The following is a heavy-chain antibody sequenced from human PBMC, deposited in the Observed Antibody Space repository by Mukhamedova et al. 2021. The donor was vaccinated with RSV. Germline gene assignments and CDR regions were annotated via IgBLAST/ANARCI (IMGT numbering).Heavy chain of an antibody. CDR2: GST. J-gene: IGHJ5*02. V-gene: IGHV4-39*07. D-gene: IGHD2-2*01. CDR3: ARRLTRNWFDP. Sequence: GSTYYNPSLKSLVTISVDTSKNQFSLKLSSVTASDTAVYYCARRLTRNWFDPWGQGTLVTVSS.